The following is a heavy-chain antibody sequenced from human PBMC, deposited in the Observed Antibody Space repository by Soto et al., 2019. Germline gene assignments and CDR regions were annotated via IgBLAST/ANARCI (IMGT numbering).Heavy chain of an antibody. Sequence: ASVKVSCKVSGYTLTELSMHWVRQAPGKGLECMGGFDPEDGETIYAQKFQGRVTMTEDTSTDTAYMELSSLRSEDTAVYYCATDRHSYGFFDYWGQGTLVTVSS. D-gene: IGHD5-18*01. CDR1: GYTLTELS. V-gene: IGHV1-24*01. CDR2: FDPEDGET. CDR3: ATDRHSYGFFDY. J-gene: IGHJ4*02.